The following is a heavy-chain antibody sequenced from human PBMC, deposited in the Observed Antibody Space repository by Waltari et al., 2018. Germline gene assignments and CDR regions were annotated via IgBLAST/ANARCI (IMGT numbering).Heavy chain of an antibody. V-gene: IGHV1-8*02. D-gene: IGHD3-10*01. CDR3: ARGYPFSFYGSGTYYNVYDY. J-gene: IGHJ4*02. Sequence: QVQLVQSGAEVKKPGASVKVSCKASGYIFTSYDINWVRQATGQGLEWMGWMNPNSGNTDYAQKFQGRVTMTRNTSISTAYMELSSLRSEDTAVYYCARGYPFSFYGSGTYYNVYDYWGQGTLVTVSS. CDR1: GYIFTSYD. CDR2: MNPNSGNT.